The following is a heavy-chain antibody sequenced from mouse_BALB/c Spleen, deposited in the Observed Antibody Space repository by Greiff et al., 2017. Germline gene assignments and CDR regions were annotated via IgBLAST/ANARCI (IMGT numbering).Heavy chain of an antibody. CDR2: ISSGGSYT. Sequence: EVKLVESGGDLVKPGGSLKLSCAASGFTFSSYGMSWVRQTPDKRLEWVATISSGGSYTYYPDSVKGRFTISRDNAKNTLYLQMSSLKSEDTAMYYCARHIYYYGSSFRYAMDYWGQGTSVTVSS. V-gene: IGHV5-6*02. CDR3: ARHIYYYGSSFRYAMDY. D-gene: IGHD1-1*01. J-gene: IGHJ4*01. CDR1: GFTFSSYG.